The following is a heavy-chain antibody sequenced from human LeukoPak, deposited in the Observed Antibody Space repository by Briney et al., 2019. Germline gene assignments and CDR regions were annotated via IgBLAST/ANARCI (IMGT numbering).Heavy chain of an antibody. J-gene: IGHJ3*02. D-gene: IGHD3-16*01. V-gene: IGHV3-48*03. CDR3: AKAFMITFGGPDAFDI. CDR2: ISSSGSTI. CDR1: GFTFSSYE. Sequence: GGSLRLSCAASGFTFSSYEMNWVRQAPGKGLEWVSYISSSGSTIYYADSVKGRFTISRDNAKNSLYLQMNSLRAEDTALYYCAKAFMITFGGPDAFDIWGQGTMVTVSS.